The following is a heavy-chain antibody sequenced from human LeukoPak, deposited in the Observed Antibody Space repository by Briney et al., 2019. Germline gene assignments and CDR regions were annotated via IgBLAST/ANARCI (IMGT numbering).Heavy chain of an antibody. CDR2: TYYRSKSYN. CDR3: AREGNGYGLFDY. D-gene: IGHD5-12*01. V-gene: IGHV6-1*01. CDR1: GDSVSSNTAA. J-gene: IGHJ4*02. Sequence: SQTLSLTCAISGDSVSSNTAAWNWIGQSPSRGLEWLGRTYYRSKSYNDYALSVKSRITINPDTSKNQFSLQLNSVTPEDTAVYYCAREGNGYGLFDYWGQGTLVTVSS.